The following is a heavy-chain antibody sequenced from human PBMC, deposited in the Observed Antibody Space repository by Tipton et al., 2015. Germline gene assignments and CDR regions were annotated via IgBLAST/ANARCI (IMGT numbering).Heavy chain of an antibody. CDR3: AKNRASAGMGYFDY. CDR1: GFTFSSYG. Sequence: SLRLSCAASGFTFSSYGMYWVRQAPGKGLEWVAVISYDGSSKYYTDSVKGRFTISRDNSKNTLYLQMNSLRAEDTAVYYCAKNRASAGMGYFDYWGQGTLVTVSS. J-gene: IGHJ4*02. D-gene: IGHD1-26*01. CDR2: ISYDGSSK. V-gene: IGHV3-30*18.